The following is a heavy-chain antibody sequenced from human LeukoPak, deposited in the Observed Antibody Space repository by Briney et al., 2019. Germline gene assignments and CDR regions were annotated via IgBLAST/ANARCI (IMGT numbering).Heavy chain of an antibody. D-gene: IGHD4-11*01. J-gene: IGHJ4*02. CDR3: AKDLHYTTYGYYFDY. V-gene: IGHV3-23*01. CDR1: GFTFSSYA. Sequence: GGSLRLSCTASGFTFSSYAMNWVRQAPGKGLEWVSGIGAGGTFTYYADSVKGRFTIFRDNSRNTLYLQMNSLRADDTAVYYCAKDLHYTTYGYYFDYWGQGTLVTVSS. CDR2: IGAGGTFT.